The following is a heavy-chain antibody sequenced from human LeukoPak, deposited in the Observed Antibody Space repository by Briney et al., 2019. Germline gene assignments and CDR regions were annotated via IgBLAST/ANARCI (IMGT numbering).Heavy chain of an antibody. CDR3: ARHGGYYDSSGYYYGY. CDR2: IYPGDSDT. Sequence: GESLKISCKGSGYSFTSYWISWVRQMPGKGLECMGIIYPGDSDTRYSPSLQGQVTISADKSISTAYLQWSSLKASDTAMYYCARHGGYYDSSGYYYGYWGQGTLVTVSS. V-gene: IGHV5-51*01. CDR1: GYSFTSYW. D-gene: IGHD3-22*01. J-gene: IGHJ4*02.